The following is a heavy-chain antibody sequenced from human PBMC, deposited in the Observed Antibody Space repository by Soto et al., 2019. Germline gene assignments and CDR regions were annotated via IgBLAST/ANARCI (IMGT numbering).Heavy chain of an antibody. CDR1: GFTFSSYA. CDR2: ISGSGGST. Sequence: GGSLRLSCAASGFTFSSYAMSWVRQAPGKGLEWVSAISGSGGSTYYADSVKGRFTISRDNSKNTLYLQMNSLRAEDTAVYYCAKDPPYCSSTSCYKGGFDYWGQGTLVTVSS. D-gene: IGHD2-2*02. CDR3: AKDPPYCSSTSCYKGGFDY. V-gene: IGHV3-23*01. J-gene: IGHJ4*02.